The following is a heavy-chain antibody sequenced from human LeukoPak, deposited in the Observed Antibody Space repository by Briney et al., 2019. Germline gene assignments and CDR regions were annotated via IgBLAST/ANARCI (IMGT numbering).Heavy chain of an antibody. Sequence: SPSLKSRVTISVDTSKNQFSLKLSSVTAADTAVYYCARGAPFMITFGGVIVIGPFGTNTIFDYWGQGTLVTVSS. D-gene: IGHD3-16*02. CDR3: ARGAPFMITFGGVIVIGPFGTNTIFDY. V-gene: IGHV4-30-2*04. J-gene: IGHJ4*02.